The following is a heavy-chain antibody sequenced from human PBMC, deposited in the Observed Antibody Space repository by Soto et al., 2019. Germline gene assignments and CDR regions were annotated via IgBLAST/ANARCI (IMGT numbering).Heavy chain of an antibody. V-gene: IGHV4-31*03. D-gene: IGHD2-15*01. CDR1: GGSISSGGYY. CDR2: IYYSGST. J-gene: IGHJ4*02. CDR3: ATYWIGGSCSLDY. Sequence: QVQLQESGPGLVKPSQTLSLTCTVSGGSISSGGYYWSWIRQHPGKGLEWMGYIYYSGSTYYNPSLKSRVTISVDTSKTQFYLKLSSVTAADTAVYYCATYWIGGSCSLDYWGQGTLVTVSS.